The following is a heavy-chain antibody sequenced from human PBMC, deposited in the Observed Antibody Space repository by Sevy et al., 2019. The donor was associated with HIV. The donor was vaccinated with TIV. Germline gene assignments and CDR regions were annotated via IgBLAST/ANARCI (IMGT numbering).Heavy chain of an antibody. V-gene: IGHV3-49*03. CDR3: TRRASRVYGDHLNLY. D-gene: IGHD2-21*02. J-gene: IGHJ4*02. Sequence: GGSLRLSCTASGLTFGDYAMSWFRQAPGRRLEWVGFIRSETYGETTEYAASVKGRFTVSRDDSKSIVYLQMNSLKTDDTAVYYCTRRASRVYGDHLNLYWGQGILVTVSS. CDR2: IRSETYGETT. CDR1: GLTFGDYA.